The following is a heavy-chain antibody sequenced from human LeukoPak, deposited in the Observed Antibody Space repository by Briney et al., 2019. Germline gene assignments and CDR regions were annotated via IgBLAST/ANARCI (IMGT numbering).Heavy chain of an antibody. Sequence: SETVSLTCTVSGRSITTDYWSWIRHTPEEGMEWIAYIHTTSGTFYNPGLRSRATIALDTSRYLLTLKLDSVTAADTAGDYCARGVYQFDSWGQGALVTVSS. CDR1: GRSITTDY. CDR3: ARGVYQFDS. CDR2: IHTTSGT. D-gene: IGHD2-2*01. V-gene: IGHV4-4*08. J-gene: IGHJ4*02.